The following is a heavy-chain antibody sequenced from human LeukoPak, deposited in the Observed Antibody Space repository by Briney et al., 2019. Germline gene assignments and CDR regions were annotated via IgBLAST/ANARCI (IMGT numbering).Heavy chain of an antibody. CDR1: GFTISGFG. D-gene: IGHD2-15*01. CDR3: AKDPLGYFYYMDV. Sequence: PGGSLRLSYAASGFTISGFGVNWVRQAPGKGLEWVSAISGSGGSTYYADSVKGRFTISRDNSKNTLYLQMNSLRAEDTAVYYCAKDPLGYFYYMDVWGKGTTVTVSS. J-gene: IGHJ6*03. V-gene: IGHV3-23*01. CDR2: ISGSGGST.